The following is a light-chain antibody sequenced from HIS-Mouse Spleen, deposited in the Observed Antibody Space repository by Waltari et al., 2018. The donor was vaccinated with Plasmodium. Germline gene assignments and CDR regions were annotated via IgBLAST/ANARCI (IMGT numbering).Light chain of an antibody. CDR2: EDS. CDR3: YSTDSSGNHRV. CDR1: ALPKKY. V-gene: IGLV3-10*01. J-gene: IGLJ3*02. Sequence: SYELTQPPSVSVSPGQTARITCSGDALPKKYAYWYQQKSGQAPVLVSYEDSKRPAGLHGGFSGPSSGTMATWTISGAQVEDEADYYCYSTDSSGNHRVFGGGTKLTVL.